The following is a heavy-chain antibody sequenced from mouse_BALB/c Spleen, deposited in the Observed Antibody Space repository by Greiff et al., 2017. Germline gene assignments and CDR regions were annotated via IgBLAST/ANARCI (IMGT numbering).Heavy chain of an antibody. V-gene: IGHV5-6-5*01. J-gene: IGHJ3*01. CDR1: GFTFSSYA. D-gene: IGHD2-1*01. Sequence: EVQGVESGGGLVKPGGSLKLSCAASGFTFSSYAMSWVRQTPEKRLEWVASISSGGSTYYPDSVKGRFTISRDNARNILYLQMSSLRSEDTAMYYCAKGNSWFAYWGQGTLVTVSA. CDR3: AKGNSWFAY. CDR2: ISSGGST.